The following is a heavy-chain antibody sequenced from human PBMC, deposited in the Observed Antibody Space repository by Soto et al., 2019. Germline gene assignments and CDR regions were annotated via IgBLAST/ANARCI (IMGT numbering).Heavy chain of an antibody. J-gene: IGHJ4*02. CDR1: GGTFSSYA. CDR3: AAEWTSSTSCYCFDY. Sequence: SVKVSCKASGGTFSSYAISWVRQAPGQGLEWMGGIIPIFGTANYAQKFQGRVTITADESTSTAYMELSSLRSEDTAVYYCAAEWTSSTSCYCFDYWGQGTLVTVSS. CDR2: IIPIFGTA. V-gene: IGHV1-69*13. D-gene: IGHD2-2*01.